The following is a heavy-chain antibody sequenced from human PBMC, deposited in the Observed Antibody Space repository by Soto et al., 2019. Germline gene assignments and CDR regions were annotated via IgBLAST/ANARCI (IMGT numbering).Heavy chain of an antibody. CDR2: ISATGGST. CDR1: GFTFDNYA. V-gene: IGHV3-23*01. D-gene: IGHD3-10*01. J-gene: IGHJ4*02. Sequence: EVQLMETGGGLVQPGGSLRLSCAASGFTFDNYAMNWVRQAPGKGLEWVSGISATGGSTYYAASVRGRFGISRDNSKNTLDLQMNSLRAEDTAVYYCARSLDVFLWLGELLSLGFVSWGQGTLVTASS. CDR3: ARSLDVFLWLGELLSLGFVS.